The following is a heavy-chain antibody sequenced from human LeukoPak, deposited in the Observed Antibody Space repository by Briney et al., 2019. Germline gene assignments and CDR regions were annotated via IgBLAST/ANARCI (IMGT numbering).Heavy chain of an antibody. Sequence: SETLSLTCTVSGGSISSYYWSWIRQPPGKGLEWIGYIYYSGSTNYNPSLKSRVTISVHTSKNQFSLKLSSVTAADTAVYYCAGRGYSYGPLDYWGQGTLVTVSS. CDR2: IYYSGST. V-gene: IGHV4-59*01. CDR1: GGSISSYY. CDR3: AGRGYSYGPLDY. D-gene: IGHD5-18*01. J-gene: IGHJ4*02.